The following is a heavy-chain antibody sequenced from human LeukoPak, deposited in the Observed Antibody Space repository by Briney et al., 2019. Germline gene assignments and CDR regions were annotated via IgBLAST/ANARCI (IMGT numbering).Heavy chain of an antibody. CDR2: ISWNSGSI. V-gene: IGHV3-9*01. CDR3: AKGHVDTAMAFDY. Sequence: GRSLRLSCAASGFTFDDYAMHWVRQAPGKGLEWVSGISWNSGSIGYADSVKGRFTISRDNAKNSLYLQMNSLRAVDTALYYCAKGHVDTAMAFDYWGQGTLVTVSS. D-gene: IGHD5-18*01. CDR1: GFTFDDYA. J-gene: IGHJ4*02.